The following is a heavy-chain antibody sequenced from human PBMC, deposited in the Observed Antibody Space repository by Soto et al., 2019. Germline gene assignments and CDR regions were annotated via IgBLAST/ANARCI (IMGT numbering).Heavy chain of an antibody. Sequence: QVQLVQSGAEAKKPGSSVKGSCTTSGGTFSSYAISWVRQAPGQGLEWMGGIVPLFRTTNYAQKFQGRVTITADTSTYTVYMELSRLRSGDTAVYYCARGGYSSTRSNPLDRSSLDVWGQGNTVTVSS. CDR1: GGTFSSYA. D-gene: IGHD2-2*01. CDR2: IVPLFRTT. CDR3: ARGGYSSTRSNPLDRSSLDV. J-gene: IGHJ6*02. V-gene: IGHV1-69*06.